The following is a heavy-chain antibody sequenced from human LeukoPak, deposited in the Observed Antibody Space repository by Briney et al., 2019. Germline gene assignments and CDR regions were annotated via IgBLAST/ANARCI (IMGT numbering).Heavy chain of an antibody. D-gene: IGHD5-18*01. CDR2: IYHSGSI. CDR1: GGSISSGGNS. Sequence: PSETLSLTCAVSGGSISSGGNSWSWIRQPPGKGLEWIGYIYHSGSIQYNPSLKSRVTISVDRSRSQFSLNVSSVTAADTAVYYCARVSHVDTTMAFDSWGRGILVTVSS. CDR3: ARVSHVDTTMAFDS. J-gene: IGHJ4*02. V-gene: IGHV4-30-2*01.